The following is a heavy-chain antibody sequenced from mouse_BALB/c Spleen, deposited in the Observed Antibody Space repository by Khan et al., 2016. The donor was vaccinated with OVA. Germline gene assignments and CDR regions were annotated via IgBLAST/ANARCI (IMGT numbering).Heavy chain of an antibody. J-gene: IGHJ4*01. CDR1: GFTFSSNT. D-gene: IGHD1-2*01. CDR3: ARVPTFITTALDY. CDR2: ITNGGGST. Sequence: EVQGVESGGGLVQPGGSLKLSCAASGFTFSSNTMSWVRQTPEKRLEWVAYITNGGGSTYYPDTVKGRFTISRDNAKNTLYLQMSSLKSEDTAVYYCARVPTFITTALDYWGQGTSVTVSS. V-gene: IGHV5-12-2*01.